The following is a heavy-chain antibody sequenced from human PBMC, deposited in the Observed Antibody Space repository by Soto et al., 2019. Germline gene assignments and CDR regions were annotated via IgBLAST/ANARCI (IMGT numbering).Heavy chain of an antibody. CDR2: ISGSGGST. CDR1: GFTFSSYA. J-gene: IGHJ5*02. D-gene: IGHD3-22*01. V-gene: IGHV3-23*01. Sequence: PGGSLRLSCAASGFTFSSYAMSWVRQAPGKGLEWVSAISGSGGSTYYADSVKGRFTISRDNAKNSLYLQMNSLRAEDTALYYCAKGETYDSSGYYFNWFDPWGQGTLVTVSS. CDR3: AKGETYDSSGYYFNWFDP.